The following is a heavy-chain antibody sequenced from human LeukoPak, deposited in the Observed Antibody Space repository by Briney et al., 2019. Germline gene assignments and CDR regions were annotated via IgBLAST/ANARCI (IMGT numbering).Heavy chain of an antibody. Sequence: ASVKVSCKASGYTFTGYYIHWVRQTPGQGLDWMGWINTNSGGTTYAQNFQGRVTMTRDTSISTAYMELSRLRSDDTALYYCARGSAEKDYDSSGFDSWGQGTLVAVSS. CDR2: INTNSGGT. D-gene: IGHD3-22*01. J-gene: IGHJ4*02. CDR3: ARGSAEKDYDSSGFDS. CDR1: GYTFTGYY. V-gene: IGHV1-2*02.